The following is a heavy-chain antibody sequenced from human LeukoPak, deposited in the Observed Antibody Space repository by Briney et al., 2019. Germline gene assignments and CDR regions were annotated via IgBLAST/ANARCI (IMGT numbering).Heavy chain of an antibody. Sequence: GGSLRLSCAASGFTFSSYAMHWVRQAPGKGLEWVAVISYDGSNKYYADSVKGRFTISRDNSKNTLYLQMNSLRAEDTAVYYCARDHGPVVGATRTFDYWGQGTLVTVSS. CDR1: GFTFSSYA. CDR2: ISYDGSNK. J-gene: IGHJ4*02. CDR3: ARDHGPVVGATRTFDY. D-gene: IGHD1-26*01. V-gene: IGHV3-30-3*01.